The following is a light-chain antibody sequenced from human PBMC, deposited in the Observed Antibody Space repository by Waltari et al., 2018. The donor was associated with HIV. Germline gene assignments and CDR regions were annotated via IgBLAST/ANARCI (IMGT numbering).Light chain of an antibody. V-gene: IGLV2-23*02. J-gene: IGLJ1*01. CDR2: EVN. Sequence: QSALTQPASVSGSPGQSITISCTGTSSDVGCYNLVSWYQQHPGKAPKLMIYEVNKRPSGVSNRFSGSKSGNTASLTISGLQAEDEADYYCCSYAGSPYVFGTGTKVTVL. CDR3: CSYAGSPYV. CDR1: SSDVGCYNL.